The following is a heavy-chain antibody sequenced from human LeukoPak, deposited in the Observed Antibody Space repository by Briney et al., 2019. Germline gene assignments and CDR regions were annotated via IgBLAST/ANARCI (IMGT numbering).Heavy chain of an antibody. Sequence: TSETLSLTCAVYGGSFRGYYWSWIRQPPGKGLEWIGEINHSGSTNYNPSLKSRVTISVDTSKNQFSLKLSSVTAAHTAVYYCARRLITIFGDYNWFDPWGQGTLVTVSS. CDR3: ARRLITIFGDYNWFDP. CDR1: GGSFRGYY. V-gene: IGHV4-34*01. J-gene: IGHJ5*02. CDR2: INHSGST. D-gene: IGHD3-3*01.